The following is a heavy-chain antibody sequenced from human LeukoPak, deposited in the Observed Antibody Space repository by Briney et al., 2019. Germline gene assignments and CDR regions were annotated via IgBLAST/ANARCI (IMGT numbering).Heavy chain of an antibody. J-gene: IGHJ6*03. D-gene: IGHD6-13*01. Sequence: ASVKVSCKASGYTFTRYPMNWVRQAPGQGLEWMGWINTNTGNPTYAQGFTGRFVFSLDTSVRTAYLQISSLKAEDTAVYYCAREGQPLYYYYMDVWGKGTTVTVSS. CDR2: INTNTGNP. CDR1: GYTFTRYP. CDR3: AREGQPLYYYYMDV. V-gene: IGHV7-4-1*02.